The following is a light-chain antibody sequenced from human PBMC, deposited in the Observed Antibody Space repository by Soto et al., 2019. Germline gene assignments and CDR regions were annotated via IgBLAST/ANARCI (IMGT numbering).Light chain of an antibody. CDR2: GAS. V-gene: IGKV3-20*01. Sequence: EIVLTQSPGTLSLSPGERATLSCRASQSVSSNYLAWYQQKPGQAPRLLIYGASTRATGIPDRFSGSGSGTDFTLTISRLEPEDSAVYYCQQYGSSPTWTFGQGPRWIS. CDR1: QSVSSNY. CDR3: QQYGSSPTWT. J-gene: IGKJ1*01.